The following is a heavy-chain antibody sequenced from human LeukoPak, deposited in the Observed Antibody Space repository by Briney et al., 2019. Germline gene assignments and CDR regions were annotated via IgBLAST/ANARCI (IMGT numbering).Heavy chain of an antibody. CDR3: AKDGARTGVRYFDY. CDR2: IYTSGST. V-gene: IGHV4-61*02. Sequence: PSETLSLTCTVSGGSISSGSYYWSWIRQPAGKGLEWIGRIYTSGSTNYNPSLKSRVTISVDTSKNQFSLKLSSVTAADTAVYYCAKDGARTGVRYFDYWGQGTLVTVSS. CDR1: GGSISSGSYY. J-gene: IGHJ4*02. D-gene: IGHD7-27*01.